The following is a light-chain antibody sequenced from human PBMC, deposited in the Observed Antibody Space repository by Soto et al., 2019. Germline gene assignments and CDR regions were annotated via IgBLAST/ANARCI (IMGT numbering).Light chain of an antibody. CDR2: RGS. V-gene: IGKV3-20*01. J-gene: IGKJ1*01. Sequence: EVVLTQSPGTLSLSPGERATLSCRASQNIRGNELAWYQQKPGQAPRLLIYRGSSRATGIPDRFSGRGSGTDFTPTISRLEPEEFAVYYCQDYGTSAPWTFGQGTKVEIK. CDR3: QDYGTSAPWT. CDR1: QNIRGNE.